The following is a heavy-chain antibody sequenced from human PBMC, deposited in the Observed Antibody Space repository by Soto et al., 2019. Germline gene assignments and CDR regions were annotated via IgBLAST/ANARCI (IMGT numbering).Heavy chain of an antibody. J-gene: IGHJ4*02. CDR1: GFTFSSYG. Sequence: QVQLVESGGGVVQPGRSLRLSCAASGFTFSSYGMHWVRQAPGKGLEWVAVISYDGSNKYYADSVKGRFTISRDNSKNTLYLQMNSLRAEDTAVYYCAKGMSHYYDSIGYYYAPDYWGQGTLVTVSS. V-gene: IGHV3-30*18. CDR3: AKGMSHYYDSIGYYYAPDY. CDR2: ISYDGSNK. D-gene: IGHD3-22*01.